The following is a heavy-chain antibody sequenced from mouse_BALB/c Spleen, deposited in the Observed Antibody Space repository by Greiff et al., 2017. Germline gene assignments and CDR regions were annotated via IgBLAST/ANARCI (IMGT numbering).Heavy chain of an antibody. V-gene: IGHV1-15*01. CDR2: IDPETGGT. CDR1: GYTFTDYE. D-gene: IGHD3-3*01. CDR3: TRDGGTGAGYFDV. J-gene: IGHJ1*01. Sequence: VQLQQSGAELVRPGASVTLSCKASGYTFTDYEMHWVKQTPVHGLEWIGAIDPETGGTAYNQKFKGKATLTADKSSSTAYMELRSLTSEDSAVYYCTRDGGTGAGYFDVWGAGTTVTVSS.